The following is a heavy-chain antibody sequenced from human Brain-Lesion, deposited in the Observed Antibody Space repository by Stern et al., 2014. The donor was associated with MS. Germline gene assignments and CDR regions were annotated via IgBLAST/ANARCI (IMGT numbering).Heavy chain of an antibody. V-gene: IGHV3-74*02. CDR1: GFTFSSYW. J-gene: IGHJ4*02. CDR3: ARGVGDY. D-gene: IGHD3-16*01. Sequence: EVQLVESGGGLVQPGGSLRLSCAASGFTFSSYWMHWVRQFPEKGLFWVSQINRDGSDTSYADSVKGRFSISRDNIRNMLYLRMTSLRAEDTAVYYGARGVGDYWGQGARVTVSS. CDR2: INRDGSDT.